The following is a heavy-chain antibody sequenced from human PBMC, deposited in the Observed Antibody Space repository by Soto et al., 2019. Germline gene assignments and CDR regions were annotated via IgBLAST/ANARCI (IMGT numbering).Heavy chain of an antibody. CDR2: IYYSGST. J-gene: IGHJ4*02. Sequence: QVQLQESGPGLVKPSETLSLTCTVSGGSISSYYWSWIRQPPGNGLEWIGYIYYSGSTNYNPSLKSRVTITVDTSKNQFSLKLSSVTAADTAVYYCARASGRVFDYWGQGTLVTVSS. D-gene: IGHD3-10*01. CDR3: ARASGRVFDY. CDR1: GGSISSYY. V-gene: IGHV4-59*01.